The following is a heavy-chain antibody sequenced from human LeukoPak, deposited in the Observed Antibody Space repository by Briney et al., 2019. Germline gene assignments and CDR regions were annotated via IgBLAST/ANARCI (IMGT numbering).Heavy chain of an antibody. CDR2: ISWNSGSI. CDR3: ARGVGSPDF. D-gene: IGHD3-10*01. CDR1: GFTFDDYA. V-gene: IGHV3-9*01. J-gene: IGHJ4*02. Sequence: PGRSLRLSCAASGFTFDDYAMHWVRQAPGKGLEWVSGISWNSGSIGYADSVKGRFTISRDNSKNTLYLQMSSLTAEDTAVYYCARGVGSPDFWGQGTLVTVSS.